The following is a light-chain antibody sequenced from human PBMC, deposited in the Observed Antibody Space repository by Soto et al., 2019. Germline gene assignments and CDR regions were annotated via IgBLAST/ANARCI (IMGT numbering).Light chain of an antibody. CDR2: ANN. CDR1: SSNIGAGYD. J-gene: IGLJ1*01. V-gene: IGLV1-40*01. Sequence: QSLLTQPXSVSGAPGQRVTISCTGSSSNIGAGYDVHWYQQLPGTGPKLLIYANNNRPSGVPDRFSGSKSGTSASLAITGLRAEDEADYYCQSYDSSLSGYVFGTGTKVTVL. CDR3: QSYDSSLSGYV.